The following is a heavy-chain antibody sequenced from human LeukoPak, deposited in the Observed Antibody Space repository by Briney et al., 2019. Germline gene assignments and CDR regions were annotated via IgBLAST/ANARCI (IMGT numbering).Heavy chain of an antibody. J-gene: IGHJ4*02. CDR3: ARSYYYDYRQIDY. CDR2: VYRSGST. CDR1: GDSISSSSNY. Sequence: SETLSLTCDVSGDSISSSSNYWGWVRHLPGKGLEWIGSVYRSGSTYYNPSLKSRVTISVDTSKNQFSLNLYSVTAADTAVFYCARSYYYDYRQIDYWGQGTLVTVYS. V-gene: IGHV4-39*01. D-gene: IGHD3-22*01.